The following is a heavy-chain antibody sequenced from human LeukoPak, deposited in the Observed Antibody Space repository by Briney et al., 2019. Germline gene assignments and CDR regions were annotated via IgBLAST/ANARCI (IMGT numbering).Heavy chain of an antibody. CDR1: GFTFSSSA. V-gene: IGHV3-23*01. CDR2: ISGSGVST. CDR3: AKGDDSSSWTAFDI. J-gene: IGHJ3*02. D-gene: IGHD6-13*01. Sequence: GGSLRLSCAASGFTFSSSAMTWVRQAPGKGLEWVSSISGSGVSTYYADSVKGRFTISRDNSKNTVYLQMNSLRAEDTAVYYCAKGDDSSSWTAFDIWGQGTMVTVSS.